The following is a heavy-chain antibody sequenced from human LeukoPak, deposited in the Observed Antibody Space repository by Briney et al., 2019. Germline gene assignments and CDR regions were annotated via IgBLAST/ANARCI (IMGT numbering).Heavy chain of an antibody. Sequence: SETLSLTCTVSGGSISSSSYFWGWVRQPPGKGLEWIGSIYYSGSTYYNPSLKSRLTISVDTSKNQFSLKLSSVTAADTAVYYCARGGGVAAAGKGKEGYYYYGMDVWGQGTTVTVSS. CDR3: ARGGGVAAAGKGKEGYYYYGMDV. V-gene: IGHV4-39*07. D-gene: IGHD6-13*01. CDR1: GGSISSSSYF. CDR2: IYYSGST. J-gene: IGHJ6*02.